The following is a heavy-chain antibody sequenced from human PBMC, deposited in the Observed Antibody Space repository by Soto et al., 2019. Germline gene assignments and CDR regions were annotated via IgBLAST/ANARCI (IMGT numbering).Heavy chain of an antibody. CDR3: ARRIPVSGPYGAFDI. V-gene: IGHV3-30*03. CDR2: ISYDGGNE. D-gene: IGHD6-13*01. Sequence: VQLVESGGGVVQPGRSLRLSCAASGFTFSNFAMYWVRQAPAKGLEWMAVISYDGGNENYADSVKGRFTISRDNSENTLYLQMNSLRPEDTAVYYCARRIPVSGPYGAFDIWGPGTMVIVSS. CDR1: GFTFSNFA. J-gene: IGHJ3*02.